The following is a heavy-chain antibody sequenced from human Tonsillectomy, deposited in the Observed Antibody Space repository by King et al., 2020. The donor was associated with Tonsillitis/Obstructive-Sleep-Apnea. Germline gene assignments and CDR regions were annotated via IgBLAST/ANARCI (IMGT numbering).Heavy chain of an antibody. Sequence: VQLVESGGGLVEPGGSLRLSCAASGFTFSDYYMSWIRQAPGKGLEWVAYISSGSHSRNVADSVEGRFSITRDNGMTSLYLHLSGLRADDTAVYYCTGERPAERVTTRNHYYMAVWGKGTTVTVSS. CDR3: TGERPAERVTTRNHYYMAV. CDR1: GFTFSDYY. V-gene: IGHV3-11*05. D-gene: IGHD2-21*02. J-gene: IGHJ6*03. CDR2: ISSGSHSR.